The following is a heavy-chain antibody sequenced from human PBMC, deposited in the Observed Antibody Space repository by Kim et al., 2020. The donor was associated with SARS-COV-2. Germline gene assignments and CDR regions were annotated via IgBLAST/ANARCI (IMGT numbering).Heavy chain of an antibody. CDR3: ARGPYAWSSSHEYYFDY. D-gene: IGHD6-13*01. CDR2: ISSNGGST. Sequence: GGSLRLSCAASGFTFSSYAMHWVRQAPGKGLEFVSAISSNGGSTYYADSVKGRFTISRDNSKNTLYLQMGSLRTEDMALYYCARGPYAWSSSHEYYFDY. J-gene: IGHJ4*01. CDR1: GFTFSSYA. V-gene: IGHV3-64*02.